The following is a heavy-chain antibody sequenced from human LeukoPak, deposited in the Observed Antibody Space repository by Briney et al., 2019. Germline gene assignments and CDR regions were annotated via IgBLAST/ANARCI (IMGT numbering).Heavy chain of an antibody. CDR2: ISSSSSYI. CDR1: GFTFSSYS. V-gene: IGHV3-21*01. Sequence: GGSLRLSCAASGFTFSSYSMNWVRQAPGKGLEWVSSISSSSSYIYYADSVKGRFTISRDNAKTSLYLQMNSLRAEDTAVYYCAMAGRGAVAYGMDVWGQGTTVTVSS. CDR3: AMAGRGAVAYGMDV. D-gene: IGHD6-19*01. J-gene: IGHJ6*02.